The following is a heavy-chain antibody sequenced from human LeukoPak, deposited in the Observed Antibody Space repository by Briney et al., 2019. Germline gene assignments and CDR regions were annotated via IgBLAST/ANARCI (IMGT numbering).Heavy chain of an antibody. CDR1: GRYW. Sequence: GGSLRLSCAASGRYWMHWVRQAPGKGLVWVSHINSDGSWTSYADSVKGRFTISKDNAKNSLYLQMNSLRAEDTALYYCAKDVGYDYGDFEPFDYWGQGTLVTVSS. CDR3: AKDVGYDYGDFEPFDY. V-gene: IGHV3-74*01. CDR2: INSDGSWT. D-gene: IGHD4-17*01. J-gene: IGHJ4*02.